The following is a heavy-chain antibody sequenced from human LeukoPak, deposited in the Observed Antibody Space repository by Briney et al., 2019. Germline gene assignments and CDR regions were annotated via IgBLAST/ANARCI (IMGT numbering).Heavy chain of an antibody. D-gene: IGHD2-2*01. V-gene: IGHV1-2*02. Sequence: GASVKGSCKASGYTFTDYYVQWVRQAPGQGLEWMGWINPKSGGTTYAQKFQGRVTMTGETSISTAFMELSRLRSDDTAMYHCVRRCSTTSCYAYWGQGTLVTVSS. CDR3: VRRCSTTSCYAY. CDR1: GYTFTDYY. CDR2: INPKSGGT. J-gene: IGHJ4*02.